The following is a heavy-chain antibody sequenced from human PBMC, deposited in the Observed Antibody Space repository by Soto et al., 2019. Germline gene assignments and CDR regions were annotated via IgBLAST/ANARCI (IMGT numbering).Heavy chain of an antibody. CDR3: AKDPGGSYGLPYYYYYGMDV. D-gene: IGHD1-26*01. CDR2: ISYDGSNK. Sequence: GGSLRLSCAAAGFTFSSYGMHWVRQAPGKGLEWVAVISYDGSNKYYADSVKGRFTISRDNSKNTLYLQMNSLRAEDTAVYYCAKDPGGSYGLPYYYYYGMDVWGQGTTVTVSS. V-gene: IGHV3-30*18. J-gene: IGHJ6*02. CDR1: GFTFSSYG.